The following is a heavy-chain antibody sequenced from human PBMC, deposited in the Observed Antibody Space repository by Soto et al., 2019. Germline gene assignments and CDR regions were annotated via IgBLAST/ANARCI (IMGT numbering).Heavy chain of an antibody. D-gene: IGHD1-1*01. CDR1: GGTFSSHS. J-gene: IGHJ6*02. CDR3: ATGSFTSTGGRIGYHYNAMDV. Sequence: SVKVSCKSSGGTFSSHSINWVRQAPGQGLEWMGGIIPIFGPANFAKKFQGRVTITADESTTTAYMELSSLTSEDTAVYYCATGSFTSTGGRIGYHYNAMDVWGQGTTVTAP. V-gene: IGHV1-69*13. CDR2: IIPIFGPA.